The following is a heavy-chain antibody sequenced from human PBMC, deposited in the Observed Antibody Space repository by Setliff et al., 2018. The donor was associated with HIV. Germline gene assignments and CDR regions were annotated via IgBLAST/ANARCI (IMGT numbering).Heavy chain of an antibody. Sequence: PSETLSLTCAVYGGSLSGYYWSWIRQSPGKGLEWIREINHRGSTNYNPSFKSRVTISPDTSKNQFSLKMNSVTAADTAVYYCATWRGVGATAWGQGTLVTVSS. CDR3: ATWRGVGATA. CDR1: GGSLSGYY. V-gene: IGHV4-34*01. J-gene: IGHJ4*02. CDR2: INHRGST. D-gene: IGHD1-26*01.